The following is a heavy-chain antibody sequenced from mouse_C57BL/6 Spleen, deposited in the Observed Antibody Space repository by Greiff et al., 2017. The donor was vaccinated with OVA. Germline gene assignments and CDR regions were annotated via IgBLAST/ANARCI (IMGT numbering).Heavy chain of an antibody. Sequence: QVQLQQPGAELVRPGSSVKLSCKASGYTFTSYWMHWVKQRPIQGLEWIGNIDPSDSETHYNQKFKDKATLTVAKSSSTAYMQLSSLPSEDSAVYYWAKVYGSSYEDLGYWGQGTTLTVSS. D-gene: IGHD1-1*01. J-gene: IGHJ2*01. CDR1: GYTFTSYW. V-gene: IGHV1-52*01. CDR2: IDPSDSET. CDR3: AKVYGSSYEDLGY.